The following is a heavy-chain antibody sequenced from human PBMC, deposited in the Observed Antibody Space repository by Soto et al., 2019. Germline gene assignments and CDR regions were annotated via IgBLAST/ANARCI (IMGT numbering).Heavy chain of an antibody. CDR3: ARDYDSSGYPRYYFDY. Sequence: QVQLVESGGGVVQPGRSLRLSCAASGFTFSSYGMHWVRQAPGKGLEWVAVIWYDGSNKYYADSVKGRFTISRDNSKNTLYLHMNSLRAEGTAVYYCARDYDSSGYPRYYFDYWGQGTLVTVSS. CDR2: IWYDGSNK. D-gene: IGHD3-22*01. V-gene: IGHV3-33*01. J-gene: IGHJ4*02. CDR1: GFTFSSYG.